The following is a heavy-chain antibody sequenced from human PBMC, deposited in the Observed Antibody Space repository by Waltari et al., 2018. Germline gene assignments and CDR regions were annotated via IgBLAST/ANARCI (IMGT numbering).Heavy chain of an antibody. CDR1: GYTFTDYD. CDR3: ATSAPLGELSLPSH. Sequence: EVQLVQSGAEVKKPGATVKISCKVSGYTFTDYDMHWVQQAPGKGLEWMGLVDPEDGETIYAETFQGRVTTTADTSTDTAYMELSSLRSEDTAVYYCATSAPLGELSLPSHWGQGTLVTVSS. J-gene: IGHJ4*02. D-gene: IGHD3-16*02. V-gene: IGHV1-69-2*01. CDR2: VDPEDGET.